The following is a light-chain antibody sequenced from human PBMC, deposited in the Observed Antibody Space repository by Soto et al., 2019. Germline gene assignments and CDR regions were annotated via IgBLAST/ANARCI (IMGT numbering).Light chain of an antibody. CDR1: NSNIRSNT. Sequence: QSVLTQPPSASGTPGQRVTIYCSGINSNIRSNTVSWFQQLPGRAPKLLLSNNIYRPTGVPDRFSGSKSCTSVSLAISGLQSEYEADYYCAAWDDSLDGPVVFGGGTQVTVL. V-gene: IGLV1-44*01. J-gene: IGLJ7*01. CDR2: NNI. CDR3: AAWDDSLDGPVV.